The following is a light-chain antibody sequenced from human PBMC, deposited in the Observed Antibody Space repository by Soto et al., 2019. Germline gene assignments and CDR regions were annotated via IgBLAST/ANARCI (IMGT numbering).Light chain of an antibody. J-gene: IGLJ1*01. Sequence: QSVLTQPPSVSGAPGQRVTISCTGSSSNIGAGYDVHWYQQLPGTAPKLLTYGNSNRPSGVPDRFSGSKSGTSASLAITGLQAEDEADYYCQSYDSSLISYVFGTGTQLTVL. CDR3: QSYDSSLISYV. CDR1: SSNIGAGYD. CDR2: GNS. V-gene: IGLV1-40*01.